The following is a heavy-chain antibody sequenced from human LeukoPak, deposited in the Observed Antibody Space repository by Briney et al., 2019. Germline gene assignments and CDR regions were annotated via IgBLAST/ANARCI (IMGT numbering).Heavy chain of an antibody. CDR3: ASQLGGTTFH. CDR1: GGSFSGYF. CDR2: VYYNGIT. Sequence: SETLSLTCAVYGGSFSGYFWSWIRQPPGKGLEWIGYVYYNGITNYNPSLKSRVSISLDTSKNQFSLKLNSVTAADTAVYYCASQLGGTTFHWGQGTLVTVSS. D-gene: IGHD1-1*01. V-gene: IGHV4-59*01. J-gene: IGHJ4*02.